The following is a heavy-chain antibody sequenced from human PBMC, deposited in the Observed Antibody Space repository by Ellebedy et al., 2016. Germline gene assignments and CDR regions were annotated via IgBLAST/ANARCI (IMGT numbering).Heavy chain of an antibody. J-gene: IGHJ4*02. CDR3: ARGHLGGVAGAQFCFDY. V-gene: IGHV1-69*13. D-gene: IGHD3-16*01. CDR1: GGTFSSYA. Sequence: SVKVSXXASGGTFSSYAISWVRQAPGQGLEWMGGIIPIFGTANYAQKFQGRVTITADESTSTAYMELSSLRSEDTAVYYCARGHLGGVAGAQFCFDYWGQGTLVTVSS. CDR2: IIPIFGTA.